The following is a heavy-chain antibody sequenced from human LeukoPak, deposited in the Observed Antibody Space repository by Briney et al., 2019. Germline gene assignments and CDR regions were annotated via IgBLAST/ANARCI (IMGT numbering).Heavy chain of an antibody. V-gene: IGHV4-39*01. J-gene: IGHJ4*02. CDR2: IYYSGST. D-gene: IGHD2-2*01. CDR1: GGSISSSSYY. Sequence: KTSETLSLTCTVSGGSISSSSYYWGWIRQPPGKGLEWIGSIYYSGSTYYNPSLKSRVTISVDTSKNQFSLKLSPVTAADTAVYCCASTPYCSSTSCRFDYWGQGTLVTVSS. CDR3: ASTPYCSSTSCRFDY.